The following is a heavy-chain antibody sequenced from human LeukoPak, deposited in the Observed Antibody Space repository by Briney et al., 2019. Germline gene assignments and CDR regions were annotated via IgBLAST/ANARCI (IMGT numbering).Heavy chain of an antibody. V-gene: IGHV1-2*02. CDR3: ARERGTPIPFDY. Sequence: ASVKVSCKASGYTFTGYYMHWVRQVPGQGLEWMGWINPNSGDTNYAQKFQGRVTMTGDTSISTAYMELSSLRSDDTAVYYCARERGTPIPFDYWGPGTLVTVSS. CDR1: GYTFTGYY. D-gene: IGHD2-21*01. J-gene: IGHJ4*02. CDR2: INPNSGDT.